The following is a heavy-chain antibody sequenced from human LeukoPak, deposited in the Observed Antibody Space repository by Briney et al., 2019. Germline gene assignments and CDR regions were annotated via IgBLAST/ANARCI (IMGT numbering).Heavy chain of an antibody. V-gene: IGHV4-59*01. CDR3: ARLILLSGSYYFDY. CDR2: LSSSGST. J-gene: IGHJ4*02. CDR1: GGSISSYY. D-gene: IGHD1-26*01. Sequence: SETLSLTCTVSGGSISSYYWSWMRQPPGKGLEWIGFLSSSGSTNYHPSLKSRVTISVDSSKNQFSLGLSSVTAADTAVYYCARLILLSGSYYFDYWGQGTLVTVSS.